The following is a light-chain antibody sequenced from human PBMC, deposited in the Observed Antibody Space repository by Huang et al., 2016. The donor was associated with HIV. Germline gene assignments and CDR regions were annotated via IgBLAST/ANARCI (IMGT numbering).Light chain of an antibody. J-gene: IGKJ1*01. CDR2: GAS. V-gene: IGKV1-27*01. CDR3: QSYHSAPRT. CDR1: KGISHF. Sequence: DIQMTQSPSSLSASVGDRVTITCRASKGISHFLAWYQQEPGQVPKLLIYGASTLQSGVPSRFSGSGSGTDFSLTISSLQPEDVATYYCQSYHSAPRTFGQGTKVEIK.